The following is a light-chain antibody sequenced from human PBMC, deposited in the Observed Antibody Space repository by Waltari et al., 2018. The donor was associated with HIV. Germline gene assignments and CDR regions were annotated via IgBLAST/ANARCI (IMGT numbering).Light chain of an antibody. CDR1: QSVLYSSNNKNY. CDR2: WAS. Sequence: DFVMTQSPDSLAVSLGERATINCKSSQSVLYSSNNKNYLAWYQQKSGQPPKLLISWASTRESGVPDRFSGSGSGTDFTLTISSLQAEDVAVYYCQQHYDSPITFGQGTRLEIK. J-gene: IGKJ5*01. V-gene: IGKV4-1*01. CDR3: QQHYDSPIT.